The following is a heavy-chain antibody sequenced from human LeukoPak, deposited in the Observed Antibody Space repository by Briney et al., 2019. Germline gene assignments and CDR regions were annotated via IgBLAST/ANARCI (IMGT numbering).Heavy chain of an antibody. CDR3: AREVVVGGGNWFDP. V-gene: IGHV1-3*01. CDR2: INAGNGNT. D-gene: IGHD2-2*01. CDR1: GYTFTSYA. Sequence: ASVKVSCKASGYTFTSYAMHWVRQAPGQRLEWMGWINAGNGNTKYSQKFQGRVTITRDTSASTAYMELSSLRSEDTAVYYCAREVVVGGGNWFDPWGQGTLVTVSS. J-gene: IGHJ5*02.